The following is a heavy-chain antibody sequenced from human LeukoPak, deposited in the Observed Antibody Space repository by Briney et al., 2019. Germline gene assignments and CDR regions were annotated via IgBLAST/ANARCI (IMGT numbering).Heavy chain of an antibody. CDR1: GFTFNNYA. CDR3: DY. J-gene: IGHJ4*02. CDR2: ISDSGGKT. Sequence: QPGGSLRLSCTAAGFTFNNYAMSWVRQAPGKGLEWVSHISDSGGKTYYADSVKGRFTISRDNSKNTLYLQMDSLRAEDTAIYCFDYWGQGTLVTVSP. V-gene: IGHV3-23*01.